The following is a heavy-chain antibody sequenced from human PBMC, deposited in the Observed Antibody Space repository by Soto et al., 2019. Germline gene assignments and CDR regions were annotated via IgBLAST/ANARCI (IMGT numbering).Heavy chain of an antibody. CDR1: GFTFSNYG. CDR2: LWYDGSYK. Sequence: QVQLVESGGGVVQPGRSLRLSCAASGFTFSNYGMHWVRQAPGKGLEWVTVLWYDGSYKYYEDSVKGRFTISRDNSKNTLYLQMHSLTAEDTAVYYCARGNWSYGYFDHWGQGTLVTVSS. CDR3: ARGNWSYGYFDH. J-gene: IGHJ4*02. V-gene: IGHV3-33*01. D-gene: IGHD1-7*01.